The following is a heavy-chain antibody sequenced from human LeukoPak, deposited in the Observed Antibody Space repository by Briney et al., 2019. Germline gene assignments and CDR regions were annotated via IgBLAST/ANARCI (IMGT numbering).Heavy chain of an antibody. Sequence: GASVKVSCRASGYTFTAYYIHWVRQAPGQGLEWMGWISPNSGDTTLPQRFQGRVAMTRDTSIITAYMELSSLTSDDTGMYYCARGPTLGLDIWGQGTMVTVSS. CDR1: GYTFTAYY. CDR3: ARGPTLGLDI. CDR2: ISPNSGDT. J-gene: IGHJ3*02. V-gene: IGHV1-2*02.